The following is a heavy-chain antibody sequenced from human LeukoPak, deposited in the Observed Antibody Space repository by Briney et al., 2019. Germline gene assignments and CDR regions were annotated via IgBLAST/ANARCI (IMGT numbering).Heavy chain of an antibody. V-gene: IGHV3-15*01. J-gene: IGHJ6*03. CDR2: IKSKTDGGTT. CDR1: GFTFSNAW. D-gene: IGHD3-3*01. CDR3: TTVLDYDFWSGYPGKPYYYYYYYMDV. Sequence: GGSLRLSCAASGFTFSNAWMSWVRQAPGKGLEWVGRIKSKTDGGTTDYAAPVKGRFTISRDGSKNTLYLQMNSLKTEDTAVYYCTTVLDYDFWSGYPGKPYYYYYYYMDVWGKGTTVTVSS.